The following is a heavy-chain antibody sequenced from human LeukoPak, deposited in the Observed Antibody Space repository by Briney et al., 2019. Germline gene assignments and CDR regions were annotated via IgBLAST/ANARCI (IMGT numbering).Heavy chain of an antibody. Sequence: ASVKVSCKASGYTFTGYYIHWVRQATGQGLEWMGWMNPNSGNTGYAQKFQGRVTITRNTSISTAYMELSSLRSEDTAVYYCARGGYCSGGSCYDYAFDIWGQGTMVTVSS. CDR3: ARGGYCSGGSCYDYAFDI. J-gene: IGHJ3*02. D-gene: IGHD2-15*01. V-gene: IGHV1-8*03. CDR2: MNPNSGNT. CDR1: GYTFTGYY.